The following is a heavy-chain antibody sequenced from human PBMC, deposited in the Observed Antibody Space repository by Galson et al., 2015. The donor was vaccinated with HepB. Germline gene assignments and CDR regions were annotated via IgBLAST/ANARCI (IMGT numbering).Heavy chain of an antibody. D-gene: IGHD3-9*01. J-gene: IGHJ4*02. Sequence: SVKVSCKASGYTFTRYYMHWVRQAPGQGLEWMGIINPSGGSTSYAQKFQGRVTMTRDTSTSTVYMELSSLRSEDTAVYYCARVGAGYTFDYWGQGTLVTVSS. CDR1: GYTFTRYY. CDR2: INPSGGST. V-gene: IGHV1-46*01. CDR3: ARVGAGYTFDY.